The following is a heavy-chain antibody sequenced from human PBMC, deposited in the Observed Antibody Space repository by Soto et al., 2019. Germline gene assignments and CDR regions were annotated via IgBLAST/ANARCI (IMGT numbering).Heavy chain of an antibody. CDR1: SGSISSSNW. Sequence: QVQLQESGPGLVKPSGTLSLTCAVSSGSISSSNWWSWVRQPPGKGLEWIGEIYHSGSTNYNPSLKSRFTISVDKSKNQFSLKLSSVTAADTAVYYCARVAGCSSTSCFYYYYYYMDVWGKGTTVTVSS. CDR2: IYHSGST. J-gene: IGHJ6*03. CDR3: ARVAGCSSTSCFYYYYYYMDV. V-gene: IGHV4-4*02. D-gene: IGHD2-2*01.